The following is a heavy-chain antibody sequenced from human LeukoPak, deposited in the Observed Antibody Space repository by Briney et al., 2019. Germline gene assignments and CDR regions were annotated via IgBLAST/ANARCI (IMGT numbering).Heavy chain of an antibody. CDR2: ISLSGDKRGDNT. CDR3: VGTFTVFGVISTIA. CDR1: GFTVSGNH. J-gene: IGHJ4*02. V-gene: IGHV3-23*01. Sequence: GGSLRLSCAVSGFTVSGNHMNWVRQAPGKGLEWVSSISLSGDKRGDNTFYAASVRGRFSISRDNSQNTVFLQMSSLRVDDTAAYYCVGTFTVFGVISTIAWGQGTLVSVSS. D-gene: IGHD3-3*01.